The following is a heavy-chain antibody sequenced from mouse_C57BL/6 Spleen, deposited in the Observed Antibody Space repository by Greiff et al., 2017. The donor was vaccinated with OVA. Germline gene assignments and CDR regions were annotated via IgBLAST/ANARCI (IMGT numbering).Heavy chain of an antibody. Sequence: EVHLVESGGGLVQPGGSMKLSCVASGFTFSNYWMNWVRQSPEKGLEWVAQIRLKSDNYATHYAESVKGRFTISRDDSKSSVYLQMNNLRAEDTGIYYCTGRDGYYMEDYWGQGTSVTVSS. J-gene: IGHJ4*01. CDR3: TGRDGYYMEDY. CDR1: GFTFSNYW. V-gene: IGHV6-3*01. D-gene: IGHD2-3*01. CDR2: IRLKSDNYAT.